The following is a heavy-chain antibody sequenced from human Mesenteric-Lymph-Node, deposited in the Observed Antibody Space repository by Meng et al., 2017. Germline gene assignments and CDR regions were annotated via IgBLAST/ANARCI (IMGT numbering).Heavy chain of an antibody. CDR2: ITSNGDST. Sequence: EVQLLQSGGDWVQPGGSLRLSCAVSGLTFRNYAMSWLRQAPGKGLEWVSGITSNGDSTYYIDSVKGRFTISRDNFKNTLYLQMNSLRAEDTAIYYCAKEWIEIGHPHFDHWGQGSLVTVS. D-gene: IGHD5-12*01. CDR3: AKEWIEIGHPHFDH. V-gene: IGHV3-23*01. J-gene: IGHJ4*02. CDR1: GLTFRNYA.